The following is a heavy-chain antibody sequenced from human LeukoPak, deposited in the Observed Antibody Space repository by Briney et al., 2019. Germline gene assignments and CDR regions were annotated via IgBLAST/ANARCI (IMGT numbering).Heavy chain of an antibody. CDR3: ARHVGGYCSGGSCYSTPHLAGYYFDY. Sequence: SETLSLTCTVSGGSISSYYWSWIRQPPGKGLEWIGYIYYSGSTNYNPSLKSRVTISVDTSKNQFSLKLSSVTAADTAVYYCARHVGGYCSGGSCYSTPHLAGYYFDYWGQGTLVTVSS. CDR2: IYYSGST. V-gene: IGHV4-59*08. D-gene: IGHD2-15*01. CDR1: GGSISSYY. J-gene: IGHJ4*02.